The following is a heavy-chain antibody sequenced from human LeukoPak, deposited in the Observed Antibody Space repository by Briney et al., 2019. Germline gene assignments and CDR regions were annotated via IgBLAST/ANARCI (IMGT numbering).Heavy chain of an antibody. CDR1: GGSLIGGSYY. D-gene: IGHD6-13*01. J-gene: IGHJ4*02. CDR3: ARGAGVVDY. V-gene: IGHV4-61*02. CDR2: IYTSGCT. Sequence: PSETLSLTCTISGGSLIGGSYYWSWIRQPAGKGLEWIGRIYTSGCTNYNPSLKSRVTISVDTSKNQFSLKLSSVTAADTAVYYCARGAGVVDYWGQGTLVTVSS.